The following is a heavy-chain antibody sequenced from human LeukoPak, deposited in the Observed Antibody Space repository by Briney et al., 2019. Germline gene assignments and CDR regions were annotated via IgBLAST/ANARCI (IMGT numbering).Heavy chain of an antibody. CDR1: GYTFTGNY. CDR3: ARDGYSGGAFDI. D-gene: IGHD5-12*01. CDR2: IYPNSGGT. J-gene: IGHJ3*02. Sequence: ASVKVSCKASGYTFTGNYMHWARQAPGQGLEWMGWIYPNSGGTNYAQKFQGRVTMTRDTSISTAYMELTRLRSDDTAVYYFARDGYSGGAFDIWGQGPMVTVSS. V-gene: IGHV1-2*02.